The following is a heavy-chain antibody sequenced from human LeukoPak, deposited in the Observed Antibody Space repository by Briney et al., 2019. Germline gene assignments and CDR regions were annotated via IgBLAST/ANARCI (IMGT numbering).Heavy chain of an antibody. J-gene: IGHJ4*02. V-gene: IGHV3-21*01. Sequence: GGSLRLSCAASGLTFSDYSMAWVRQAPGKGLEWVSSITSGGTYIYYADSVKGRFTISRDNAKNSLYLQMNSLRAEDTAVYYCARDLSGLWQQFDYWGQATLVTVSS. D-gene: IGHD5-24*01. CDR2: ITSGGTYI. CDR3: ARDLSGLWQQFDY. CDR1: GLTFSDYS.